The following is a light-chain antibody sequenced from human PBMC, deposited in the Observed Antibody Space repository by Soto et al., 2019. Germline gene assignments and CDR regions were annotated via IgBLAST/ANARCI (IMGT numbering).Light chain of an antibody. CDR3: QQSYRAPYT. V-gene: IGKV1-39*01. CDR1: QSIGRY. CDR2: AAS. Sequence: DIQMTQSPSSLSAFVGDRVTVTCRASQSIGRYLNWYQQKPGKAPSLLIYAASSLQSGVPSRFSGGGSGADFPLTISSLQPEDFATYCCQQSYRAPYTFGQGTKVEIK. J-gene: IGKJ2*01.